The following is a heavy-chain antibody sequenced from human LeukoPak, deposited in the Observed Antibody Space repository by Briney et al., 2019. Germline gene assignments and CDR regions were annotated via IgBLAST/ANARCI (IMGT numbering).Heavy chain of an antibody. Sequence: GGSLRLSCAASGFTVSDTYMTWVRQPPGKGLEWVSYMYSGGSTYYADSVKGRFTISRNKSKNTLYLQMNSLRAEDTAVYFCARATEELGLEYWGQGTLVTVSS. CDR2: MYSGGST. CDR3: ARATEELGLEY. J-gene: IGHJ4*02. CDR1: GFTVSDTY. V-gene: IGHV3-53*01. D-gene: IGHD1-26*01.